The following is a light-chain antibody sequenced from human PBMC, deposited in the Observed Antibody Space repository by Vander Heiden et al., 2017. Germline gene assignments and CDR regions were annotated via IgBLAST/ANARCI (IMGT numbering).Light chain of an antibody. V-gene: IGLV1-47*02. J-gene: IGLJ2*01. CDR2: INN. CDR3: AEWDDSLSGGV. CDR1: RSHIGSNY. Sequence: QYVLTQPPSASGTPGQRVTVSCSGSRSHIGSNYVYWYQQLPGTAPKLLIYINNQRPSGVPDRFSCSKSGASASLAISGLRSEEEADYYCAEWDDSLSGGVFGGGNKLTVL.